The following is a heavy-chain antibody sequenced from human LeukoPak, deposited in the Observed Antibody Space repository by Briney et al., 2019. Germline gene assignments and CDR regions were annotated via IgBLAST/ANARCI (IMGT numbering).Heavy chain of an antibody. D-gene: IGHD1-26*01. J-gene: IGHJ5*02. CDR2: ISAYNGNT. V-gene: IGHV1-18*01. CDR1: GYTFTSYG. CDR3: ARDRPTGSYYSSWFDP. Sequence: ASVKVSCKASGYTFTSYGISWARQAPGQGLEWMGWISAYNGNTNYAQKLQGRVTMTTDTSTSTAYMELRSLRSDDTAVYYCARDRPTGSYYSSWFDPWGQGTLVTVSS.